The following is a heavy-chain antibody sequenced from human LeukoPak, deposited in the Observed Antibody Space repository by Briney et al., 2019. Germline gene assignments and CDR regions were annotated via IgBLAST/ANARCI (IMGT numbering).Heavy chain of an antibody. J-gene: IGHJ5*02. CDR2: FYYGGSYSGST. D-gene: IGHD4-23*01. CDR1: GGSISSGTYY. Sequence: PSETLSLTCIVSGGSISSGTYYWGWFRRPPGKGLEWIGSFYYGGSYSGSTFYSPSLKSRVTVSVDTSKNQFSLKLTSVTASDTAVYYCARRVGTWSVNWFDPWGQGILVTVSS. CDR3: ARRVGTWSVNWFDP. V-gene: IGHV4-39*01.